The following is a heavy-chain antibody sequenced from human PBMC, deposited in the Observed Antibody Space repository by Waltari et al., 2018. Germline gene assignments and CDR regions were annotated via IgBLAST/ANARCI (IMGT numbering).Heavy chain of an antibody. Sequence: QVQLVQSGAEVKKPGSSVKVSCKASGGTFSSYAISWVRQAPGQGLEWMGGIIPIFGTANYAQKFQGRVTMTTDESTSTAYMELSSLRSEDTAVYYCASDYDSSGYYYHYWGQGTLVTVSS. CDR1: GGTFSSYA. CDR2: IIPIFGTA. D-gene: IGHD3-22*01. J-gene: IGHJ4*02. CDR3: ASDYDSSGYYYHY. V-gene: IGHV1-69*05.